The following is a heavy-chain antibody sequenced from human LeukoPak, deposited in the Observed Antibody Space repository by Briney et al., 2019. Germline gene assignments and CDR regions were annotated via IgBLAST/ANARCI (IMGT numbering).Heavy chain of an antibody. CDR1: GFTFSSYS. CDR3: ATDQRWELPLNY. V-gene: IGHV3-15*01. CDR2: IKSKTDGGTT. D-gene: IGHD1-26*01. Sequence: PGGSLRLSCAASGFTFSSYSMNWVRQAPGKGLEWVGRIKSKTDGGTTDYAAPVKGRFTISRDDSKDTLYLQMSSLKTEDTAVYYCATDQRWELPLNYWGQGTLVTVSS. J-gene: IGHJ4*02.